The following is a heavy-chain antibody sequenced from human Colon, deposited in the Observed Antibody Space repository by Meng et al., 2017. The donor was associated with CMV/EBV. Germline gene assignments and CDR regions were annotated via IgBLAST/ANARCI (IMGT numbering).Heavy chain of an antibody. CDR2: IRRKSKDYAT. Sequence: SGFDFSYSAMHWVRQACGKGLEWVGRIRRKSKDYATSYAASVKGRFTISRDDSTNTAYLQMNSLKTEDTAVYFCSRQLSTVTTSLDYWGQGILVTVSS. CDR3: SRQLSTVTTSLDY. CDR1: GFDFSYSA. D-gene: IGHD4-17*01. J-gene: IGHJ4*02. V-gene: IGHV3-73*01.